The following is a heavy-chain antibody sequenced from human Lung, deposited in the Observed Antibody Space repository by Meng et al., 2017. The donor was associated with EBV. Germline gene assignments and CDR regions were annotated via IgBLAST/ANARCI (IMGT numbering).Heavy chain of an antibody. CDR3: ARHLYIMIRGYGFDP. J-gene: IGHJ5*02. CDR1: GGSISTYY. CDR2: IFYSGST. V-gene: IGHV4-59*08. D-gene: IGHD3-10*01. Sequence: ARLQRPGPCLGNPSETLSLTCTVSGGSISTYYWSWIRQPPGKGLEWIGYIFYSGSTNYNPSLKSRVTISVDTSKNQFSLKLTSVTAADTAVYYCARHLYIMIRGYGFDPWGQGTLVTVAS.